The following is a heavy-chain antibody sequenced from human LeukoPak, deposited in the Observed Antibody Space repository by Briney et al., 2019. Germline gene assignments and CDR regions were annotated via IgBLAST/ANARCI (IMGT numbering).Heavy chain of an antibody. J-gene: IGHJ4*02. CDR1: RFTFSSYT. V-gene: IGHV3-21*01. D-gene: IGHD1-14*01. Sequence: GGSLRLSCSASRFTFSSYTMNWVRQAPGKGLEWVSSIDPSSTYIYYADSVKGRFTISRDNAQNSLYLQMNSLRAEDTAVYYCARGPEYYWGQGTLVTVSS. CDR2: IDPSSTYI. CDR3: ARGPEYY.